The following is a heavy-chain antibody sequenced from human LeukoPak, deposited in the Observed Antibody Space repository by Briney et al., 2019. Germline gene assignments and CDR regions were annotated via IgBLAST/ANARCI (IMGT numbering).Heavy chain of an antibody. CDR3: ARDGYYYDSSGYYPR. CDR1: GYTFTGYY. Sequence: GASVKVSCKASGYTFTGYYMHWVRQAPGQGLEWMGWINPNSGGTNYAQKFQGRVTMTRDTSISTAYMELSRLRSDDTAVYYCARDGYYYDSSGYYPRWGQGTLVTVSS. V-gene: IGHV1-2*02. D-gene: IGHD3-22*01. CDR2: INPNSGGT. J-gene: IGHJ4*02.